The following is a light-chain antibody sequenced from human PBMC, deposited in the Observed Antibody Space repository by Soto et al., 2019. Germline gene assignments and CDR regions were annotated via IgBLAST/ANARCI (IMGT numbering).Light chain of an antibody. Sequence: ETVMPQSPATLSVSPGEGAPLSCRASQSVSSNLAWYQQKPGQAPRLLIYGASTRATGIPARFSGSGSGTEFTLTISSLQSEDFAVYYCQQYNNWPPYTFGQGTKVDIK. CDR1: QSVSSN. J-gene: IGKJ2*01. CDR2: GAS. V-gene: IGKV3-15*01. CDR3: QQYNNWPPYT.